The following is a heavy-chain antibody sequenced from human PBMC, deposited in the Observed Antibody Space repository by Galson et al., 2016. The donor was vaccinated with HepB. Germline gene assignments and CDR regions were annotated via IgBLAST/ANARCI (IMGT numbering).Heavy chain of an antibody. CDR3: AKDWSTTTCVQGCFDA. V-gene: IGHV3-23*01. CDR1: GFTFSNYA. CDR2: INNNDDST. J-gene: IGHJ3*01. D-gene: IGHD3-10*02. Sequence: SLRLSCAASGFTFSNYAMTWVRQAPGKGLEWISTINNNDDSTYYADSVQGRFTISRDKSKNTLFLQMNSLRAEDTAVYYCAKDWSTTTCVQGCFDAWGQGTVVTVSS.